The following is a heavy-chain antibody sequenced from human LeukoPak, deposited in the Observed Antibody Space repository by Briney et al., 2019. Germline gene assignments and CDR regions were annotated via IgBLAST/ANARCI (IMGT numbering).Heavy chain of an antibody. J-gene: IGHJ5*02. CDR2: IYVSGNT. Sequence: SETLSLTCSVSGDSISEYYWSWIRQPPGKGLEWIGYIYVSGNTNYNPSIKSRVTLSLDTSKNQSSLKMTSVTAVDTAIYYCARDHGWSGFNWFDPWGQGTLVTVSS. V-gene: IGHV4-59*01. CDR1: GDSISEYY. D-gene: IGHD3-3*01. CDR3: ARDHGWSGFNWFDP.